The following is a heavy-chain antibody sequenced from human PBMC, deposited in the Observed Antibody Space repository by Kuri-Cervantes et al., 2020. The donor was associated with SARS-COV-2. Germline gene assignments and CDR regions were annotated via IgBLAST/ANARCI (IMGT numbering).Heavy chain of an antibody. CDR2: LYHSGST. D-gene: IGHD4-17*01. CDR1: GGSVSSRNG. V-gene: IGHV4-4*02. J-gene: IGHJ6*02. CDR3: ARKVGGGDLYYYGMDV. Sequence: TLQLPCSVSGGSVSSRNGWSWGRPPPGKGLEWIGELYHSGSTNYNPSLKSRVTISVDKYKNQFSLKLSSVTAADTAVYYCARKVGGGDLYYYGMDVWGQGTTVTVSS.